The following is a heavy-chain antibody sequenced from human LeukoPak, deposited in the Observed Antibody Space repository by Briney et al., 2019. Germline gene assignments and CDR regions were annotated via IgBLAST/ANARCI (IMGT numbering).Heavy chain of an antibody. CDR2: ISGSGGST. D-gene: IGHD3-16*02. CDR1: GFTFSNYA. CDR3: AKDRDYVWGSYRYLDAFDI. V-gene: IGHV3-23*01. Sequence: GGSLRLSCAASGFTFSNYAMTWVRQAPGKGLECVSAISGSGGSTYYADSVKGRLTVSRDNSKNTLYLQMNSLRAEDTAVYYCAKDRDYVWGSYRYLDAFDIWGQGTMVTVSS. J-gene: IGHJ3*02.